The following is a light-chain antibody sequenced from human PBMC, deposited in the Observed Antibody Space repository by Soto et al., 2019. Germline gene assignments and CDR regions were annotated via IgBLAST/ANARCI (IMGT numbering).Light chain of an antibody. Sequence: QSALTQPPSASGSPGQSVTISCTGTSSDVGGYNYVSWYQHHPGKAPTLIIYEVYKRPSGVPDRFSGSKSGNTAALTVSGLQAEDEADDYCSSYVGTNSYVFGTGTKLTVL. CDR2: EVY. J-gene: IGLJ1*01. V-gene: IGLV2-8*01. CDR1: SSDVGGYNY. CDR3: SSYVGTNSYV.